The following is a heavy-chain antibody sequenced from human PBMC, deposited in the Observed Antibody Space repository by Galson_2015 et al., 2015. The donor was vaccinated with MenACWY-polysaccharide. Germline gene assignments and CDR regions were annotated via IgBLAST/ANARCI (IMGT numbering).Heavy chain of an antibody. J-gene: IGHJ4*02. CDR3: AKDIRIVYSNYQFDS. D-gene: IGHD4-11*01. V-gene: IGHV3-23*01. CDR2: VSGTGHST. Sequence: SLRLSCAASGFIFNNYGMSWVRQAPGKGLEWVSGVSGTGHSTYYADSVKGRFTISRDNSKNTLYLEMKSLRAEDTATYYCAKDIRIVYSNYQFDSWGQGTLVTVSS. CDR1: GFIFNNYG.